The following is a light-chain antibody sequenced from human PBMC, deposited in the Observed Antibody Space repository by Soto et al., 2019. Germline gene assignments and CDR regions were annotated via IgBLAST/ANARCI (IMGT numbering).Light chain of an antibody. CDR1: QSISSY. Sequence: DIQMTQSPSSLSASVGDRVTITCRASQSISSYLNWYQQKPGKAPKLLIYAASSLQSGVPSRFSGSGSGTDFTLTISRLQPEDFATYDCQQSYSTPPYTFGQGTKLEIK. CDR2: AAS. V-gene: IGKV1-39*01. CDR3: QQSYSTPPYT. J-gene: IGKJ2*01.